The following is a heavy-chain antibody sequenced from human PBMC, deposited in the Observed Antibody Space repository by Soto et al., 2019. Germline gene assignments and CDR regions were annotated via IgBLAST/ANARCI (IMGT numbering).Heavy chain of an antibody. CDR3: ARDRIGPFDWSPWGMDV. D-gene: IGHD3-9*01. V-gene: IGHV4-59*01. J-gene: IGHJ6*02. Sequence: SETLSLTCTVSGGSISSYYWSWIRQPPGKGLEWIGYIYYSGSTNYNPSLKSRVTISVDTSKNQFSLKLSSVTAADTAVYYCARDRIGPFDWSPWGMDVWGQGTTVTVSS. CDR1: GGSISSYY. CDR2: IYYSGST.